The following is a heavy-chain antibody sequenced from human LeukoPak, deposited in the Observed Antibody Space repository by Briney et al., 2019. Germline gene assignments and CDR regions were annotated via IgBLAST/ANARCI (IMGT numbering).Heavy chain of an antibody. CDR2: ISGSGGRT. CDR1: GFTFSSYA. J-gene: IGHJ4*02. Sequence: GGSLRLSCAASGFTFSSYAMSWVRQAPGKGLEWVSAISGSGGRTYYADSVKGRFTISRDNSKNTLYLQMNSLRAEDTAVYYCAKSSCFTMILVACFYYFDYWGQGTLVTVSS. CDR3: AKSSCFTMILVACFYYFDY. D-gene: IGHD3-22*01. V-gene: IGHV3-23*01.